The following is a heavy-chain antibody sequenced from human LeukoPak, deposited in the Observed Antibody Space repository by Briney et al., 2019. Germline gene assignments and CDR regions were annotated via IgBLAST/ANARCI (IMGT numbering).Heavy chain of an antibody. V-gene: IGHV3-30*10. D-gene: IGHD4-23*01. J-gene: IGHJ1*01. CDR2: ISYDGSKE. CDR1: GFTFRRYA. Sequence: QPGGSLTLSCQVSGFTFRRYALHWVRQAPDKGLEWVAVISYDGSKEEYRDAVKGRFTISRDNSKNTLYLQMNSLRAEDTAVYYCARVFWTEGYGGDKPPAYWGQGTLVTVSS. CDR3: ARVFWTEGYGGDKPPAY.